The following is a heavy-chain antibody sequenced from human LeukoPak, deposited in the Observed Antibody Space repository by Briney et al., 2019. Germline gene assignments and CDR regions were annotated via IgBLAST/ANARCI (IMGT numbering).Heavy chain of an antibody. Sequence: PSETLSLTCTVSGGSISSYYWSWIRQPPGKGLEWIGYVYYSVSTNYNPSLKSRVTISVDTSKNQFSLKLTSVTAADTAVYYCARARTYSTGWYYFDYWGQGTLATVSS. D-gene: IGHD6-19*01. CDR2: VYYSVST. V-gene: IGHV4-59*01. CDR1: GGSISSYY. CDR3: ARARTYSTGWYYFDY. J-gene: IGHJ4*02.